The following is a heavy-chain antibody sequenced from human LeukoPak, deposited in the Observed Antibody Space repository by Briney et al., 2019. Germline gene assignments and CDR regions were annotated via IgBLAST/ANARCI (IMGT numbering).Heavy chain of an antibody. V-gene: IGHV3-30*01. Sequence: GRSLRLSCAASGFTFSSYAMHWVRQAPGKGLEWVAVISYDGSNKYYADSVKGRFTISRDNSKNTLYLQMNSLRAEDTAVYYCARDPIAAAALDYWGQGTLVTVSS. J-gene: IGHJ4*02. CDR2: ISYDGSNK. D-gene: IGHD6-13*01. CDR3: ARDPIAAAALDY. CDR1: GFTFSSYA.